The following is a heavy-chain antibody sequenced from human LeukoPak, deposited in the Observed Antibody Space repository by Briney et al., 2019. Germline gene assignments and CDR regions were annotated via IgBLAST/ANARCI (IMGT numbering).Heavy chain of an antibody. D-gene: IGHD6-13*01. CDR3: AKVPVWQQLVDY. V-gene: IGHV3-23*01. J-gene: IGHJ4*02. Sequence: GGSLRLSCEVSGFGLSSYAMSWVRQGPGKGLAWVSGITASGDTYYADSLKGRFTISRDNSRNTLYLQMYSLRADDTALYYCAKVPVWQQLVDYWGQGTLVTVSS. CDR1: GFGLSSYA. CDR2: ITASGDT.